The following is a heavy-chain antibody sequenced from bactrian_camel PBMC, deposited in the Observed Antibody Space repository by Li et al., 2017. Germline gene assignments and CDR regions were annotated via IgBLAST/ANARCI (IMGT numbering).Heavy chain of an antibody. D-gene: IGHD2*01. J-gene: IGHJ4*01. Sequence: DVQLVESGGGSVEAGGSLTLSCSVSGYTSSGDCMAWFRQVPGNEREGVATIYGDAGITYYADSVKGRFTISRDNANNTVYLQMNSLKPEDTAMYYCAAQLRSYWCGTGSAGLYNYWGQGTQVTVS. V-gene: IGHV3S40*01. CDR1: GYTSSGDC. CDR2: IYGDAGIT. CDR3: AAQLRSYWCGTGSAGLYNY.